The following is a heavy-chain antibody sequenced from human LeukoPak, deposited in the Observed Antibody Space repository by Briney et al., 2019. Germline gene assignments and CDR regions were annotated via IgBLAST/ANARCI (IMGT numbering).Heavy chain of an antibody. CDR1: GFTFSSYS. CDR3: ARDFYDSSGYNDAFDI. J-gene: IGHJ3*02. V-gene: IGHV3-21*01. Sequence: GGSLRLSCAAFGFTFSSYSMNWVRQAPGKGLEWVSSISSSSSYIYYADSVKGRFTISRDNAKNSLYLQMNSLRAEDTAVYYCARDFYDSSGYNDAFDIWGQGTMVTVSS. D-gene: IGHD3-22*01. CDR2: ISSSSSYI.